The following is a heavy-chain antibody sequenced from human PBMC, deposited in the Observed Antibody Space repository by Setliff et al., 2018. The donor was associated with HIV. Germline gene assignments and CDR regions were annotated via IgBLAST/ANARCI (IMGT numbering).Heavy chain of an antibody. Sequence: SETLSLTCTVSNGSISSHYWSWVRQPPGKRLEWIGYIYHSGNINQNPSLKSGFTLSVDTSKNQFSLRLNSVTAADTAVYYCARGREVIRDTYYSYFYMDVWSRGTAVTVSS. J-gene: IGHJ6*04. D-gene: IGHD3-22*01. V-gene: IGHV4-59*11. CDR2: IYHSGNI. CDR3: ARGREVIRDTYYSYFYMDV. CDR1: NGSISSHY.